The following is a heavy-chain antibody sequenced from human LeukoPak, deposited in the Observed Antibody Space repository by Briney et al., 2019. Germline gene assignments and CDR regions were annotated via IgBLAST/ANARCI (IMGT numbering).Heavy chain of an antibody. CDR1: GFTFSSYA. CDR2: ISGSGGST. Sequence: PGGSLRLSCAASGFTFSSYAMSWVRQAPGRGLEWVSAISGSGGSTYYADSVKGRFTISRDNSKNTLYLQMNSLRAEDTAVYYCAKGGPLSSSYNWFDPWGQGTLVTVSS. V-gene: IGHV3-23*01. D-gene: IGHD6-6*01. J-gene: IGHJ5*02. CDR3: AKGGPLSSSYNWFDP.